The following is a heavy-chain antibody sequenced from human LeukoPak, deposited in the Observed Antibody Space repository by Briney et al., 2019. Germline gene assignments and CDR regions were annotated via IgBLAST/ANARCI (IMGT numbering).Heavy chain of an antibody. V-gene: IGHV1-18*01. Sequence: ASVKVSCKASGYTFTSYGISWVRQAPGQGLGWMGWISSYNGNTDYVEKLQGRVTMTTDTSTSTAYMELRSLRSDDTAVYYCARDRRLDYQLPADYWGQGTLVTVSS. CDR1: GYTFTSYG. CDR2: ISSYNGNT. D-gene: IGHD2-2*01. CDR3: ARDRRLDYQLPADY. J-gene: IGHJ4*02.